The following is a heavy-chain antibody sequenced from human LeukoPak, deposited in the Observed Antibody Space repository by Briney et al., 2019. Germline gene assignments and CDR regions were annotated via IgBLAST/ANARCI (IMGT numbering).Heavy chain of an antibody. CDR3: AREKKGYGSGSYYDY. J-gene: IGHJ4*02. CDR2: IIPIFGTA. Sequence: ASVKVSCKASGGTFSSYAISWVRQAPGQGLEWMGGIIPIFGTANYAQKFQGRVTITADKSTSTAYMELSSLRSEDTAVYYCAREKKGYGSGSYYDYWGQGTLVTVSS. D-gene: IGHD6-19*01. V-gene: IGHV1-69*06. CDR1: GGTFSSYA.